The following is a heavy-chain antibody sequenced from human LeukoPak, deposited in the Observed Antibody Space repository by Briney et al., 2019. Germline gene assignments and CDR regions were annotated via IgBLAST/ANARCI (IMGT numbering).Heavy chain of an antibody. V-gene: IGHV4-34*01. D-gene: IGHD3-3*01. CDR1: GGSFSGYY. CDR3: ARAPHYDFWSGYRQRGLRYFDL. J-gene: IGHJ2*01. Sequence: PSETLSLTCAVYGGSFSGYYWSWIRQPPGKGLEWIGEINHSGSTNYNPSLKSRVTISVDTSKNQFSLKLSSVTAADTAVYYCARAPHYDFWSGYRQRGLRYFDLWGRGTLVTVSS. CDR2: INHSGST.